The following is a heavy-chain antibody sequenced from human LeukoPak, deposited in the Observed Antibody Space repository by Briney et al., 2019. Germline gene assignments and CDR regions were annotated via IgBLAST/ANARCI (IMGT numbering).Heavy chain of an antibody. J-gene: IGHJ6*03. CDR2: IYTSGST. CDR3: ASDYYYYMDV. Sequence: SETLSLTCTVSGGSISSYYWSWIRQPAGKGLEWIGRIYTSGSTNHNPSLKSRVIMSGDTSKNQFSLKLSSVTAADTAVYYCASDYYYYMDVWGKGTTVTVSS. V-gene: IGHV4-4*07. CDR1: GGSISSYY.